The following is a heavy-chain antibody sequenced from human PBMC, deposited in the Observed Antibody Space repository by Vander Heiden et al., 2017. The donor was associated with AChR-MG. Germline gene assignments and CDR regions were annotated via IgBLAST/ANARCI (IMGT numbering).Heavy chain of an antibody. CDR3: AKGNYDILTGYAD. Sequence: EVQLLESGGGLVQPGGSLRLSCAASGFTFSSYAMSWVRQAPGKGLEWVSAISGSGGSTYYADSVKGRFTISRDNSKNTLYLQMNSLRAEDTAVFYCAKGNYDILTGYADWGQGTLVTVSS. D-gene: IGHD3-9*01. CDR2: ISGSGGST. J-gene: IGHJ4*02. V-gene: IGHV3-23*01. CDR1: GFTFSSYA.